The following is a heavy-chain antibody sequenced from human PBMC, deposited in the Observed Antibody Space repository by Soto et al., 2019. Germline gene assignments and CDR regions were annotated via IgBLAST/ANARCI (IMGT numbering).Heavy chain of an antibody. Sequence: QLQLQESGPGLVKPSETLSLTCTVSGGSISSSSYYWGWIRQPPGKGLEWIGSIYYSGSTYYNPSLKSRVTISVDTSKNQFSLKLSSVTAADTAVYYCARHAATVTWKYYYYMDVWGKGTTVTVSS. J-gene: IGHJ6*03. CDR1: GGSISSSSYY. CDR3: ARHAATVTWKYYYYMDV. V-gene: IGHV4-39*01. CDR2: IYYSGST. D-gene: IGHD4-4*01.